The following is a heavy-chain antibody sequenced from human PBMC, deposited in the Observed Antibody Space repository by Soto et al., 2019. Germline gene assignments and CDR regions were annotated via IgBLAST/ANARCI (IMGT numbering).Heavy chain of an antibody. CDR2: IRANDESI. CDR1: GCDFRSCE. V-gene: IGHV3-48*03. CDR3: ARETLHDAMDI. J-gene: IGHJ3*02. Sequence: GGSLRLSCVASGCDFRSCEMNWVRQAPGKGLEWVSNIRANDESIYYSDSVKGRVSVSRDNAKNTRFLEMNSLRVDAETVYYCARETLHDAMDIWGQGTMVTVSS.